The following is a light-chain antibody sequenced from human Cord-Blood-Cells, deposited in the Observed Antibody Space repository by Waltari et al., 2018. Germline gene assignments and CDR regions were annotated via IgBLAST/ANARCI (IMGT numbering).Light chain of an antibody. CDR3: NSRDSSGNHWV. V-gene: IGLV3-19*01. J-gene: IGLJ3*02. CDR2: GKN. CDR1: SLRSYY. Sequence: SSELTQDPAVSVALGQTVRITCQGDSLRSYYASWYQQKPGMAPILVVYGKNNQPSGIPDRFSGSSSGNTASLTITWAQAEDEADYYCNSRDSSGNHWVFGGGTKLTVL.